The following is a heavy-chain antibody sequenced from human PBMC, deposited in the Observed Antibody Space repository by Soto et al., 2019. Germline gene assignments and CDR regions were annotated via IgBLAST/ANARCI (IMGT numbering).Heavy chain of an antibody. D-gene: IGHD1-7*01. Sequence: TLSLTCAVSGGSFTSNNWWTWVRQPPGQGLEWIGEIYRTGSTNYNPSLKSRVTISLDKSENQFSLKVTSLTAADTAVYYCARRDPGTSVDYWGQGTLVTVFS. V-gene: IGHV4-4*02. CDR1: GGSFTSNNW. CDR2: IYRTGST. CDR3: ARRDPGTSVDY. J-gene: IGHJ4*02.